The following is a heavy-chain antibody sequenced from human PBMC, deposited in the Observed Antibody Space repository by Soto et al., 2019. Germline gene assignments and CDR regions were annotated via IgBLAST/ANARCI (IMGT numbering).Heavy chain of an antibody. Sequence: EVQLVESGGGLVQPGGSLRLSCAASGFTFSCYWMHWVRQAPGKGLVWVSRINSDGSSTSYADSVKGRFTISRDNAKKTLYLQMNSLRAEDTAVYDCARGGSLNWYFDLWGRGTLVTVSS. CDR2: INSDGSST. D-gene: IGHD1-26*01. V-gene: IGHV3-74*01. CDR3: ARGGSLNWYFDL. CDR1: GFTFSCYW. J-gene: IGHJ2*01.